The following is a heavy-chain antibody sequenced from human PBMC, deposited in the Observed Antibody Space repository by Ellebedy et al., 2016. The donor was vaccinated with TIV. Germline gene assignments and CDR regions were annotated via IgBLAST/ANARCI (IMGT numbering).Heavy chain of an antibody. CDR3: AKARGSSSFLDY. V-gene: IGHV3-23*01. CDR2: IGDSGTT. CDR1: GFTLTNYG. J-gene: IGHJ4*02. Sequence: GGSLRLSXAASGFTLTNYGMSWVRQAPGKGLEWVSAIGDSGTTYYADFVKGRFTISRDTSKNTLYLQMNSLRGEDTAVYYCAKARGSSSFLDYWGQGTLVTVSS. D-gene: IGHD6-6*01.